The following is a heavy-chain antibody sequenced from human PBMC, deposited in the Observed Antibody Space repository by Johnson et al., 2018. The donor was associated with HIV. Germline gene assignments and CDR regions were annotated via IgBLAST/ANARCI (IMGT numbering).Heavy chain of an antibody. J-gene: IGHJ3*02. CDR3: AREVDAFDM. V-gene: IGHV3-30*04. CDR2: ISYDGSNK. Sequence: QVQLVESGGDLVKAGGSLRLSCAASGFTFSSYAMHWVRQAPGKGLEWVAVISYDGSNKYYADSVKGRFTISRDNSKNTLYLQMNSLRAEDTAVYYCAREVDAFDMWGQGTLVTISS. CDR1: GFTFSSYA.